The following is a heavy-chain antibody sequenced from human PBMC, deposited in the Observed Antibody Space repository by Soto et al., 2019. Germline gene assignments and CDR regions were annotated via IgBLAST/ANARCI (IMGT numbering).Heavy chain of an antibody. V-gene: IGHV3-23*01. Sequence: PGGSLRLSCAASGFTFSSYAMSWVRQAPGKGLEWVSGISGSDGRTYYADSVKGRFTISRDNSKNTLYLQMNSLRAEDTAVYYCAKSDYSDYPTRFDYWGQGTLVTVSS. CDR1: GFTFSSYA. D-gene: IGHD4-17*01. CDR2: ISGSDGRT. CDR3: AKSDYSDYPTRFDY. J-gene: IGHJ4*02.